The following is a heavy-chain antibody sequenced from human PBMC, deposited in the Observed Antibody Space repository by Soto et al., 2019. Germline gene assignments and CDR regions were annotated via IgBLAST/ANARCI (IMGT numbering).Heavy chain of an antibody. D-gene: IGHD3-22*01. Sequence: PVGSLSLSRAASGFTFSTAWMSWVRKAQGKGLEWVGRIKSKTDGGTTDYAAPVKGRFTISRDDSKNTPYLQMNSLKTEDTAVYYCTTTYDSSGYYYVDYYYYGMDVWGQATTV. V-gene: IGHV3-15*01. CDR2: IKSKTDGGTT. CDR3: TTTYDSSGYYYVDYYYYGMDV. CDR1: GFTFSTAW. J-gene: IGHJ6*02.